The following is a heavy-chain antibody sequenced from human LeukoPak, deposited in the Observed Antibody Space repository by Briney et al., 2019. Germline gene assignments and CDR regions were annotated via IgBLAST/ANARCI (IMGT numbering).Heavy chain of an antibody. CDR1: GGSVSSGSYY. CDR3: AGEIRSRGTGWFDP. V-gene: IGHV4-61*01. J-gene: IGHJ5*02. CDR2: IYYSGST. Sequence: PSETLSLTCTVSGGSVSSGSYYWSWIRQPPGKGLEWIGYIYYSGSTNYNPSLKSRVTISVDTSKNQFSLKLSSVTAADTAVYYCAGEIRSRGTGWFDPWGQGTLVTVSS. D-gene: IGHD1-1*01.